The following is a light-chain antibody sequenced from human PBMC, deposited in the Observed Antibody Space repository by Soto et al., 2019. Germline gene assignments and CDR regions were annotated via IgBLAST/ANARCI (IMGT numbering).Light chain of an antibody. J-gene: IGLJ3*02. V-gene: IGLV1-40*01. CDR2: GNN. Sequence: QSVLTQPPSVSGAPGQRVTISCTGSSSNIGAGYDVHWYQQLPGTAPKLLIYGNNRRPSGVPDRFSGSKSGTSASLAITGLQAEDEADYYCQSYDSSLSDSWVFGGGTKVTVL. CDR1: SSNIGAGYD. CDR3: QSYDSSLSDSWV.